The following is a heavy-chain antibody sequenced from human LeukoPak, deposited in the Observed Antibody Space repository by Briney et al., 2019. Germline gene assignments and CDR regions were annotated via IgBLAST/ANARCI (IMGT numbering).Heavy chain of an antibody. D-gene: IGHD1-26*01. CDR2: ISSSGSTI. V-gene: IGHV3-48*04. CDR3: ARDYHVSGSYPYYYYGMDV. J-gene: IGHJ6*02. CDR1: GFTFSSYG. Sequence: GGSLRLSCAASGFTFSSYGMSWVRQAPGKGLEWVSYISSSGSTIYYADSVKGRFTISRDNAKNSPYLQMNSLRAEDTAVYYCARDYHVSGSYPYYYYGMDVWGQGTTVTVSS.